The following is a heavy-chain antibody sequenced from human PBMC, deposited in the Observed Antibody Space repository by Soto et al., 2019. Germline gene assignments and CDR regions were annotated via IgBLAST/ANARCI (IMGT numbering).Heavy chain of an antibody. Sequence: SETLSLTCTVSGGSISGYYWHWMRQPPGKGLEWIGYIYNSGSTNYNPSFKTRVTISVDTSKNQFSLKLSSVTAADTAVYYCARGHDYIWGSYRSNYFDYWGQGTLVTVSS. D-gene: IGHD3-16*02. J-gene: IGHJ4*02. V-gene: IGHV4-59*01. CDR1: GGSISGYY. CDR2: IYNSGST. CDR3: ARGHDYIWGSYRSNYFDY.